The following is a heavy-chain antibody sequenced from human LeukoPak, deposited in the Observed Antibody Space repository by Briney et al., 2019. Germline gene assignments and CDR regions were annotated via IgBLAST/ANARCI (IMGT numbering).Heavy chain of an antibody. CDR2: IKQDGGEK. Sequence: PGGSLRLSCAASGFAFSSYLMSWVRQPPGKGLEWVANIKQDGGEKYYVDSVKGRFTISRDNAKNLLYLQMNSLRAEDTAVYYCARSRGLDFWGQGTLVTVSS. V-gene: IGHV3-7*05. CDR3: ARSRGLDF. J-gene: IGHJ4*02. CDR1: GFAFSSYL.